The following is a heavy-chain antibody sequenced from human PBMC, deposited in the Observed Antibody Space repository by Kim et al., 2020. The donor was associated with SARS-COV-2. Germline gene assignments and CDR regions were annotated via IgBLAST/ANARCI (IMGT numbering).Heavy chain of an antibody. Sequence: SETLSLTCTVSGGSISSYYWSWIRQPPGKGLEWIGYIYYSGSTNYNPSLKSRVTISVDTSKNQFSLKLSSVTAADTAVYYCARGMYYYDSSGYYNYYYGIDVWGPGTTVTVSS. CDR1: GGSISSYY. J-gene: IGHJ6*02. CDR3: ARGMYYYDSSGYYNYYYGIDV. CDR2: IYYSGST. V-gene: IGHV4-59*01. D-gene: IGHD3-22*01.